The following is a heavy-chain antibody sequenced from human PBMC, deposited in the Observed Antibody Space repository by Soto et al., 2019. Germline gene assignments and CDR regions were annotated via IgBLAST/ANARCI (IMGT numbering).Heavy chain of an antibody. Sequence: EVQLLESGGGLVQPGGSLRLSCAASGFTFINYAMSWVRQAPGKGLEWVSSISGSGGSTYYADSVKGRFTISRDNSKNTLYLQINSLRVEDTAVYYCAKDMWFDPWGQGTLVTVSS. CDR2: ISGSGGST. J-gene: IGHJ5*02. CDR3: AKDMWFDP. V-gene: IGHV3-23*01. CDR1: GFTFINYA.